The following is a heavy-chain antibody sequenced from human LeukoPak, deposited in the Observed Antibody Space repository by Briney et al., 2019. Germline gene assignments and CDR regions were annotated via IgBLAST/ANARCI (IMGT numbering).Heavy chain of an antibody. Sequence: SETLSLTCNVSGGSLNLFYWSWIRQPPGKGLEWIGYLSYTGNTYYNPSLKSRVTILMDTSKNQFSLRLSSVTAADTAVYFCARNFARNSGDYGNDGFDVWGQGTMVTVSS. CDR2: LSYTGNT. D-gene: IGHD4-17*01. V-gene: IGHV4-59*01. J-gene: IGHJ3*01. CDR1: GGSLNLFY. CDR3: ARNFARNSGDYGNDGFDV.